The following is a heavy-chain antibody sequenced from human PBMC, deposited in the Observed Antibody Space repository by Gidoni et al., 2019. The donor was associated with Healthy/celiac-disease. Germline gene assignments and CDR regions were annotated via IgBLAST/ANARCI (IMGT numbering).Heavy chain of an antibody. Sequence: QVQLQESGPGLVKPSQTLSLTCTVSGGSISSGDYYWSWIRQPPGKGLEWIGYIYYSGSTYYNPSLKSRVTISVDTSKNQFSLKLSSVTAADTAVYYCARDLGRVLRYFDWLSPSDAFDIWGQGTMVTVSS. J-gene: IGHJ3*02. D-gene: IGHD3-9*01. CDR1: GGSISSGDYY. CDR2: IYYSGST. V-gene: IGHV4-30-4*01. CDR3: ARDLGRVLRYFDWLSPSDAFDI.